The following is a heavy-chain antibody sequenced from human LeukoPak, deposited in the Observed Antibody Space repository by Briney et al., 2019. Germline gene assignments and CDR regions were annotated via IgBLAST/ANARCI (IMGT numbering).Heavy chain of an antibody. CDR1: GFTFSSYS. V-gene: IGHV3-21*01. CDR3: ARDGGHYDILTGYYRAGKYFQH. CDR2: ISSSSSYI. D-gene: IGHD3-9*01. Sequence: KPGRSLRLSCAASGFTFSSYSMNWVRQAPGKGLEWVSSISSSSSYIYYADSVKGRFTISRDNAKNSLYLQMNSLRAEDTAVYYCARDGGHYDILTGYYRAGKYFQHWGQGTLVTVSS. J-gene: IGHJ1*01.